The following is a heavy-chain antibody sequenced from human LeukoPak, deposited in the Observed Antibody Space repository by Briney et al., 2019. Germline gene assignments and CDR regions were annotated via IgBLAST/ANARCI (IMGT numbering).Heavy chain of an antibody. CDR1: GFTFSSYG. D-gene: IGHD3-22*01. Sequence: GGSLRLSCAASGFTFSSYGMHWVRQAPGKGLEWVAVIWYDGSNKYYADSVKGRFTISRDNSKNTLYLEMNSLRAEDMAVYYCATPERSDTSGYYYWGQGTLVTVSS. CDR3: ATPERSDTSGYYY. V-gene: IGHV3-33*01. CDR2: IWYDGSNK. J-gene: IGHJ4*02.